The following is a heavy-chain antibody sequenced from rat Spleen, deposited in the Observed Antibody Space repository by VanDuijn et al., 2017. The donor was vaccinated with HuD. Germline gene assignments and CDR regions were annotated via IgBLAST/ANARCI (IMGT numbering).Heavy chain of an antibody. CDR2: ISSGGGGT. D-gene: IGHD1-12*02. CDR3: ARQSYYYDGSYYYYFDY. CDR1: GFTFSSFP. J-gene: IGHJ2*01. V-gene: IGHV5-25*01. Sequence: EVQLVESGGGLVQPGRSLKLSCAASGFTFSSFPMAWVRQAPKKGLEWVASISSGGGGTYYRDSVKGRFTISRDNAKSTLYLQMDSLRSEDTATYYCARQSYYYDGSYYYYFDYWGQGVMVTVSS.